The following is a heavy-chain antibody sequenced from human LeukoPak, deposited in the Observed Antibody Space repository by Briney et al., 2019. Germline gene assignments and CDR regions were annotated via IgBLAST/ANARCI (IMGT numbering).Heavy chain of an antibody. Sequence: ASVKVSCKASGYTFTSNSINWVRQAPGQGLEWMGIINPSGGSTSYAQKFQGRVTMTRDTSTSTVYMELSSLRSEDTAMYYCARRGYRYTTSGYYLWGLDYWGQGTLVTVSS. CDR1: GYTFTSNS. CDR3: ARRGYRYTTSGYYLWGLDY. V-gene: IGHV1-46*01. CDR2: INPSGGST. J-gene: IGHJ4*02. D-gene: IGHD3-22*01.